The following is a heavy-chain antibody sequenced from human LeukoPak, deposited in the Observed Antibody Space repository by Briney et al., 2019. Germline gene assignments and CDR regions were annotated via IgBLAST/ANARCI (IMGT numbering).Heavy chain of an antibody. Sequence: GASVKVSCKASGYTFTNYGISWVRQAPGQGLEWMGWISAYNGNTNYAQKLQGRVTMTTDTSTSTAYMELRSLRSDDTAVYYCARDQIVVVPAAIVYYYYGMDVWGQGTTVTVSS. V-gene: IGHV1-18*01. CDR3: ARDQIVVVPAAIVYYYYGMDV. CDR1: GYTFTNYG. J-gene: IGHJ6*02. CDR2: ISAYNGNT. D-gene: IGHD2-2*01.